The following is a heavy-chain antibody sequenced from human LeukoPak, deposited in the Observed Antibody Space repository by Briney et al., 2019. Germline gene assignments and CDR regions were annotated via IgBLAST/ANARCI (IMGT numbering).Heavy chain of an antibody. Sequence: TGGSLRLSCTASEFSISHYAMSWVRQAPGKGLEWVLADTSSTTSTYYASSVRGRFTISRDNSMNTLYLQMNSLRADDTAVYCCSKAPLGACAGAVCYYLDVWGKGTTVIVSS. D-gene: IGHD2-8*02. CDR2: DTSSTTST. CDR1: EFSISHYA. CDR3: SKAPLGACAGAVCYYLDV. J-gene: IGHJ6*03. V-gene: IGHV3-23*01.